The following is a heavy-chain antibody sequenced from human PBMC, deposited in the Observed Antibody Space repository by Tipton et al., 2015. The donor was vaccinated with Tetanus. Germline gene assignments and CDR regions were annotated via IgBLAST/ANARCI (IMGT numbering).Heavy chain of an antibody. J-gene: IGHJ6*02. V-gene: IGHV4-61*01. D-gene: IGHD3-22*01. Sequence: TLSLTCTVSGGSVNSGSYYWSWIRQPPGKGLEWIGYIYQSGSTSYSPSLESRVTISLETSKNQVSLGLSSVTGADTAVYYCARDGPYYSDTGNDYPFYGMDVWGQGTTVTVSS. CDR3: ARDGPYYSDTGNDYPFYGMDV. CDR2: IYQSGST. CDR1: GGSVNSGSYY.